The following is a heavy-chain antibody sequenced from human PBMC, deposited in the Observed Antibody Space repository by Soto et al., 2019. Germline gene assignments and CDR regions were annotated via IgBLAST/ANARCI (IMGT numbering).Heavy chain of an antibody. J-gene: IGHJ4*02. V-gene: IGHV1-2*04. Sequence: ASVKVSCKAPGYTFTGYYMHWVRQAPGQGLEWMGWINPNSGGTNYAQKFQGWVTMTRDTSISTAYMELSRLRSDDTAVYYCARLNGDYFQYYFDYWGQGTLVTVSS. D-gene: IGHD4-17*01. CDR3: ARLNGDYFQYYFDY. CDR2: INPNSGGT. CDR1: GYTFTGYY.